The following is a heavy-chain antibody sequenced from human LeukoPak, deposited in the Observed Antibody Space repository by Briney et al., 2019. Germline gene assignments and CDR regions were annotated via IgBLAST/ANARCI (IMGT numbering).Heavy chain of an antibody. CDR3: ARASHDYGDYSHFDY. CDR2: IFYSGSA. D-gene: IGHD4-17*01. J-gene: IGHJ4*02. Sequence: SETLSLTCAVSGGSISSGGYSWSWIRQPPGKGLEWIGYIFYSGSAYYNPSLKSRFTISVDTSKNQFSLKLSSVTAADTAVYYCARASHDYGDYSHFDYWGQGTLVTVSS. V-gene: IGHV4-30-4*07. CDR1: GGSISSGGYS.